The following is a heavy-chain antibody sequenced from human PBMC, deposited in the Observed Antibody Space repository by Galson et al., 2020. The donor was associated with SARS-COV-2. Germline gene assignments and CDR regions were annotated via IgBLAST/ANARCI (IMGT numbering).Heavy chain of an antibody. J-gene: IGHJ4*02. D-gene: IGHD5-12*01. V-gene: IGHV4-31*03. CDR2: IYYSGST. CDR3: ATSGYASEGYLDY. Sequence: ASETLSLTCTVSGGSISSGGYYWSWIRPHPGKGLEWIGYIYYSGSTYYNPSLKSRVTISVDTSKNQFARKLSSVTAADTAVYYWATSGYASEGYLDYWGQGTLVTVSS. CDR1: GGSISSGGYY.